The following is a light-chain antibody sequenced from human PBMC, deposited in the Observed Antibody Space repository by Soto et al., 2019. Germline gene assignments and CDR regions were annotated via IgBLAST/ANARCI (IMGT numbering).Light chain of an antibody. J-gene: IGKJ2*01. CDR3: QQYANLPPYT. Sequence: DIQMTQSPSSLSASVGDRVTITCQASQDISNYLNWYQQKPGKAPKLLIYDASNLETGVPSRFSGSGSGTDFTFTFSSLQPEDIATYYCQQYANLPPYTFGQGTKLEIK. CDR2: DAS. CDR1: QDISNY. V-gene: IGKV1-33*01.